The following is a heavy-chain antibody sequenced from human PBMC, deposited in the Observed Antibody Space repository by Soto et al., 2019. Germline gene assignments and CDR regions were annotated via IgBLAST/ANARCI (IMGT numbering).Heavy chain of an antibody. CDR2: IIPFFGTA. Sequence: SVKVSCKASGSTFSTYGISWVRQAPGQGLEWMGGIIPFFGTARYSQKFEDRITITADESTNTVYMDLRSLTSEDTAIYYCAKSAPMDAGDKYYYDFWGQGALVTVSS. CDR3: AKSAPMDAGDKYYYDF. CDR1: GSTFSTYG. V-gene: IGHV1-69*13. J-gene: IGHJ4*02. D-gene: IGHD4-17*01.